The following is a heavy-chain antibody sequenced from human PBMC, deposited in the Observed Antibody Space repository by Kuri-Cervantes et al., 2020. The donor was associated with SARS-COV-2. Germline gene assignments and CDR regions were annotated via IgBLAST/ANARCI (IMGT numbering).Heavy chain of an antibody. CDR2: ISGSGGST. D-gene: IGHD1-26*01. J-gene: IGHJ3*02. CDR3: AKGPVGATGAFDI. CDR1: GFTFSSYA. Sequence: AFLKISCAASGFTFSSYAMSLDRQAPGKVLEWVSVISGSGGSTYYADSVKGRFTISRDNSKKTLYLLMNSLRAEDTAVYYCAKGPVGATGAFDIWGQGTMVTVSS. V-gene: IGHV3-23*01.